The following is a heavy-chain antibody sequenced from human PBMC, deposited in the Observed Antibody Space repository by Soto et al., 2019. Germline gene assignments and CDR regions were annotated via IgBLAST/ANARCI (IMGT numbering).Heavy chain of an antibody. V-gene: IGHV4-31*03. Sequence: SETLSLTCTVSGGSISSGGYYWSWIRQHPGKGLEWIGYIYYSGSTYYNPSLKSRVTISVDTSKNQFSLKLSSVTAADTAVYYCARAKLVTRGASYNWFDPWGQGTLVTVS. CDR2: IYYSGST. D-gene: IGHD6-6*01. CDR3: ARAKLVTRGASYNWFDP. J-gene: IGHJ5*02. CDR1: GGSISSGGYY.